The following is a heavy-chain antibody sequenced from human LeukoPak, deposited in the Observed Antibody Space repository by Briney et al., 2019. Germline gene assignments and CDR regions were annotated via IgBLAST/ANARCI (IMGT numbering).Heavy chain of an antibody. Sequence: PGGSLRLSCSGSGFTFSTFVMTWVRQAPGKGLEWVSGISSSGGYTDYTDSMRGRFTVSRDNSKNTLYLQMNSLRADDTAVYYCAKVLGHDSSGNFWYGMDVWGQGTTVTVSS. V-gene: IGHV3-23*01. D-gene: IGHD3-22*01. CDR2: ISSSGGYT. CDR3: AKVLGHDSSGNFWYGMDV. CDR1: GFTFSTFV. J-gene: IGHJ6*02.